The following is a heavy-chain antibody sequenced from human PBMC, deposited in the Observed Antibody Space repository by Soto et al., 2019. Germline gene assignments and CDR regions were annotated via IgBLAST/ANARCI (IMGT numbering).Heavy chain of an antibody. V-gene: IGHV3-15*01. CDR3: TSLYYGH. D-gene: IGHD4-17*01. CDR1: EFTFANAW. Sequence: LRLSCAASEFTFANAWISWVRQAPGKGLEWVGRIKSKADGGTTDYAAPVKGRFTISRDESQNTLYLQMNSLKTEDTAVYYCTSLYYGHWGQGTLITVSS. J-gene: IGHJ4*02. CDR2: IKSKADGGTT.